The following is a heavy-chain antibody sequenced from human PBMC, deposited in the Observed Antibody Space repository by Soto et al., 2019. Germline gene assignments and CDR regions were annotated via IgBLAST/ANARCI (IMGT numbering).Heavy chain of an antibody. D-gene: IGHD3-3*01. CDR3: AKHAVEYYFDY. J-gene: IGHJ4*02. Sequence: VGSLRVSCAASGFTFSSYGMHWVRQAPGKGLEWVAVISYDGSNKYYADSVKGRFTISRDNSKNTLYLQMNSLRAEDTAVYYCAKHAVEYYFDYWGQGTLVTVSS. V-gene: IGHV3-30*18. CDR2: ISYDGSNK. CDR1: GFTFSSYG.